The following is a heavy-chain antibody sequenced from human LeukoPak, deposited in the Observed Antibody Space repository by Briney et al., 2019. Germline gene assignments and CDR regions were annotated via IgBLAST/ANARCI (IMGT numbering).Heavy chain of an antibody. D-gene: IGHD5-24*01. J-gene: IGHJ4*02. CDR3: VTRPMATTPTLDY. V-gene: IGHV4-38-2*02. Sequence: SETLSLTCTVSGYSISSGYYWGWIRQPPGKGLEWTGSIYHSGSTYYNPSLKCRVTISVDTSKNQFSLKLSSVTAADTAVYYCVTRPMATTPTLDYWGQGTLVTVSS. CDR1: GYSISSGYY. CDR2: IYHSGST.